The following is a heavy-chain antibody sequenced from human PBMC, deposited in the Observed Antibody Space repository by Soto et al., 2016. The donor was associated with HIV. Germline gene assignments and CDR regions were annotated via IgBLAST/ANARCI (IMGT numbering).Heavy chain of an antibody. J-gene: IGHJ6*02. D-gene: IGHD2-2*01. CDR1: GFKFSSYW. V-gene: IGHV3-7*02. Sequence: EVQLVESGGGLVQPGGSLRLSCTASGFKFSSYWMSWVRQAPGKGLEWVANIKQDGSEKYYVDSVKGRFTISRDNAKNSVYLQMNSLRAEDTAVYYCARLYQVLYYGLDVWGQGTTVTVSS. CDR3: ARLYQVLYYGLDV. CDR2: IKQDGSEK.